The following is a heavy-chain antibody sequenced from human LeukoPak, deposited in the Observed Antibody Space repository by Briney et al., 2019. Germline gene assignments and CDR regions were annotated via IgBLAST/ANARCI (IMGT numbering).Heavy chain of an antibody. CDR2: ISSSSSYI. CDR1: GFTFSSYS. J-gene: IGHJ4*02. CDR3: ARDGEQQLVSDY. Sequence: GGSLRLSCAASGFTFSSYSMNWVRQAPGKGLEWVSSISSSSSYIYYADSVKGRFTISRDNAKNSLYLQMNSLRAEDTALYYCARDGEQQLVSDYWGQGTLVTVSS. V-gene: IGHV3-21*04. D-gene: IGHD6-13*01.